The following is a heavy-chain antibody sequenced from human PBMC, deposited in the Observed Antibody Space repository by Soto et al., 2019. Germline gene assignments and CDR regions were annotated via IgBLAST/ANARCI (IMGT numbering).Heavy chain of an antibody. D-gene: IGHD3-10*01. J-gene: IGHJ6*02. V-gene: IGHV3-53*02. Sequence: EMQLVETGGDLIQPGGSLRLSCAASGFTVRGNYMSWFRQAPGKGLEWVSVIYSGGSTYYADSVKGRFTISRDNSKNTLYLQMNSLRADDTAVYYCARDGGLAEDGMDVWGQGTTVTVSS. CDR1: GFTVRGNY. CDR2: IYSGGST. CDR3: ARDGGLAEDGMDV.